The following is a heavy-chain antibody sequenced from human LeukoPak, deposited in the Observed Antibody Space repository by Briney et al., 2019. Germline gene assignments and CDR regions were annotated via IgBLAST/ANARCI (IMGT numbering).Heavy chain of an antibody. CDR2: ISAYNGNT. CDR1: GYTFTSYG. V-gene: IGHV1-18*01. D-gene: IGHD3-3*01. Sequence: GASVKVSCKASGYTFTSYGISWVRQAPGQGLEWMGWISAYNGNTNYAQKLQGRVTMTTDTSTSTAYMELRSLRSDDTAVYYCARDHGTYYDFWSGYFSYYYGMDVWGQGTTVTVSS. CDR3: ARDHGTYYDFWSGYFSYYYGMDV. J-gene: IGHJ6*02.